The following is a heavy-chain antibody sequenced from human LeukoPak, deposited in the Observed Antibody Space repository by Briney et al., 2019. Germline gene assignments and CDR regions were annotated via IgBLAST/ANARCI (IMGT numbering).Heavy chain of an antibody. CDR3: ARQQRWELRHLSEIDY. D-gene: IGHD1-26*01. CDR2: ISYDGSYK. CDR1: GFTFSSYA. Sequence: PWRSLRLSCAASGFTFSSYAMHWVRQVPGKGLEWVAFISYDGSYKYYADSVKGRFTISRDNSKNTLYLQMNSLRAEDTAVYYCARQQRWELRHLSEIDYWGQGTLVTVSS. V-gene: IGHV3-30*03. J-gene: IGHJ4*02.